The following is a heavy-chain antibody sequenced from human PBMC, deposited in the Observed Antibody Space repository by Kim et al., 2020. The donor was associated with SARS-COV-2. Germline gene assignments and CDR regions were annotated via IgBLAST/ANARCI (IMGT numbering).Heavy chain of an antibody. V-gene: IGHV3-72*01. J-gene: IGHJ4*02. CDR2: IKNERNGDTV. D-gene: IGHD3-16*01. Sequence: GGSLRLSCAASGFIFSDHYMHWFRQAPGKGLEWVGRIKNERNGDTVDYAASVRGRFSISRDDSKNLLHLQLTGLKSDDTAIYYCLRTYYDLRVYHPGDYWGQGTLVTVSS. CDR1: GFIFSDHY. CDR3: LRTYYDLRVYHPGDY.